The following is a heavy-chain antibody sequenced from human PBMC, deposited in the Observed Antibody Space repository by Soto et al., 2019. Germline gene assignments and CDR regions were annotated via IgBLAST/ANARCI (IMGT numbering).Heavy chain of an antibody. CDR3: ATTLYSNYVPPEGY. D-gene: IGHD4-4*01. Sequence: EVQLLESGGDLVQPGGSLRLSCAASGFTFSSYPMSWVRQAPGKGLEWVSSISGSGGSPYYADSVKGRFTISRDNSKNTLYLQMNSLRAGDTAVYYCATTLYSNYVPPEGYWGQGTLVTVSS. CDR1: GFTFSSYP. J-gene: IGHJ4*02. V-gene: IGHV3-23*01. CDR2: ISGSGGSP.